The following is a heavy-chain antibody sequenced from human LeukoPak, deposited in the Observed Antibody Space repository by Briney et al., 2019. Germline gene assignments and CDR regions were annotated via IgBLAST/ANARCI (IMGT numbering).Heavy chain of an antibody. V-gene: IGHV3-23*01. CDR3: AKDGGYDLYYYYMDV. Sequence: GGSLRLSCAASGFTFSSYAMSWVRQDPGKGLEWVSAISGSGGSTYYADSVNGRFTISRDNSKNTLYLQMNILRAEDTAVYYCAKDGGYDLYYYYMDVWGKGTTVTVSS. D-gene: IGHD3-3*01. J-gene: IGHJ6*03. CDR1: GFTFSSYA. CDR2: ISGSGGST.